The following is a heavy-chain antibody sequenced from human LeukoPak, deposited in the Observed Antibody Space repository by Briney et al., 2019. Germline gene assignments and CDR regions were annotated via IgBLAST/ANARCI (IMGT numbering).Heavy chain of an antibody. V-gene: IGHV3-33*03. J-gene: IGHJ4*02. CDR1: GFTFSSYG. CDR3: ASPDEGY. Sequence: GRSLRLSCAASGFTFSSYGMHWVRQAPGKGLEWVAVIWYDGSNKYYADSVKGRFTISRDNAKNSLYLQMNSLRAEDTAVYYCASPDEGYWGQGTLVTVSS. CDR2: IWYDGSNK.